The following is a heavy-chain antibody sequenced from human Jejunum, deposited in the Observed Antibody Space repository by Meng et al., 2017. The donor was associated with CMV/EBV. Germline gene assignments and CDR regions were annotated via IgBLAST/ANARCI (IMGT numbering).Heavy chain of an antibody. CDR1: GGSFSGYY. D-gene: IGHD2-2*01. CDR3: ARTYCGSSNCYPFDY. J-gene: IGHJ4*02. V-gene: IGHV4-34*01. Sequence: GGSFSGYYWGWIRQSPGQGLEWIGQINHSGSASYNPSLRRRVTISEDTSKNQFSLRLTSVTAADTAIYYCARTYCGSSNCYPFDYWGQGERVTVSS. CDR2: INHSGSA.